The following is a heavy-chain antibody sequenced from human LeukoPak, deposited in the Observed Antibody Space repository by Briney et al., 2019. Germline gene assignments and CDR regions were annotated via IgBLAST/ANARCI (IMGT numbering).Heavy chain of an antibody. Sequence: TGGSLRLSCAASGFTFSSYAMSWVRQAPGKGLEWVSAISGSGGSTYYADSVKGRFTISGDNSKNTLYLQMNSLRAEDTAVYYCAKEYSSGYYFDYWGQGTLVTVSS. CDR2: ISGSGGST. J-gene: IGHJ4*02. D-gene: IGHD6-19*01. CDR1: GFTFSSYA. V-gene: IGHV3-23*01. CDR3: AKEYSSGYYFDY.